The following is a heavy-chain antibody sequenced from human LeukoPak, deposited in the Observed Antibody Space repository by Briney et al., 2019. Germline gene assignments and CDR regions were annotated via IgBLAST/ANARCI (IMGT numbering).Heavy chain of an antibody. CDR1: GGSISSYY. D-gene: IGHD3-22*01. CDR2: IYTSGST. CDR3: ARAQFYDSSGYYPNQFDY. Sequence: SETLSLTCTVSGGSISSYYWSWIRQPAGKGLEWIGRIYTSGSTNYNPSLKSRVTMSVDTSKNQFSLKLSSVTAADTAVYYCARAQFYDSSGYYPNQFDYWGQGTLVTVSS. V-gene: IGHV4-4*07. J-gene: IGHJ4*02.